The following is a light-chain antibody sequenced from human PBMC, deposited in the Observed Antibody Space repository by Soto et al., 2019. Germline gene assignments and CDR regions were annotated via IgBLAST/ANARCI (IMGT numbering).Light chain of an antibody. CDR1: RSDIGSNY. Sequence: QSVLTQPPSASGTPGQRVTISCSGSRSDIGSNYVYWYQQLPGMAPKLLIHRNDQRPSGVPDRISGSKSGTSASLAIIGLRSEDEADYYCASWDDSLSVPIFGGGTKLTVL. CDR3: ASWDDSLSVPI. V-gene: IGLV1-47*01. CDR2: RND. J-gene: IGLJ2*01.